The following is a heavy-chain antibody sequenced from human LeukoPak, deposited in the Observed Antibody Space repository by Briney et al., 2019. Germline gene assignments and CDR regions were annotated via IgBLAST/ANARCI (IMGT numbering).Heavy chain of an antibody. CDR1: GFSFSGYA. V-gene: IGHV3-23*01. CDR3: AKGSRGYTNYYFDY. Sequence: PGGSLRLSCASSGFSFSGYAMIWVRQAPGKGLELVSSISGSGASTFYADSVRGRSITSKDIPSNIVYLQMNSLRAEDTAVYYCAKGSRGYTNYYFDYWGQGTLVTVSS. J-gene: IGHJ4*02. D-gene: IGHD2-2*02. CDR2: ISGSGAST.